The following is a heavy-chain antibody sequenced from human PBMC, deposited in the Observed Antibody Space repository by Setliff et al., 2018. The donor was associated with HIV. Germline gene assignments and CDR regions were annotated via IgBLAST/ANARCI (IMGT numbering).Heavy chain of an antibody. J-gene: IGHJ4*02. CDR3: ASPMFYDGTVV. V-gene: IGHV1-3*01. D-gene: IGHD1-1*01. Sequence: ASVKVSCKASGYTFTSYSMHWVRQAPGQTLEWVGRISVGTGDSKHSQNSQGRVSITRDTSANTAYMELTGLRSEDTAVYYCASPMFYDGTVVWGQGTLVTVSS. CDR1: GYTFTSYS. CDR2: ISVGTGDS.